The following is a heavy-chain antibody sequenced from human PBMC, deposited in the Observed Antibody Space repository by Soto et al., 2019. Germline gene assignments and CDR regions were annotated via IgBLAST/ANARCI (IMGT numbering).Heavy chain of an antibody. J-gene: IGHJ6*02. V-gene: IGHV1-69*01. Sequence: QVQLVQSGAEVKKPGSSVKVSCKASGGTFSSYAISWVRQAPGQGLEWMGGIIPIPGTANYAQTFQGRVTITADESTSTADMELSSLRSEDTAVYYCARSQGSSTSLEIYYYYYYGMDVWGQGTTVTVSS. CDR1: GGTFSSYA. CDR2: IIPIPGTA. CDR3: ARSQGSSTSLEIYYYYYYGMDV. D-gene: IGHD2-2*01.